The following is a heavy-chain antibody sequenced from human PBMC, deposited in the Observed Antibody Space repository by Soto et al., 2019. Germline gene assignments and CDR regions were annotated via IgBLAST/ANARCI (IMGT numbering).Heavy chain of an antibody. J-gene: IGHJ2*01. CDR2: IYYSGST. CDR3: ARFGGASLSYWWFDV. Sequence: PSETLSLTCTVSGGSISSSSYYWGWIRQPPGKGLEWIGSIYYSGSTYYNPSLKSRVTISVDKSISTAYLQWNSLQASDTAMYYCARFGGASLSYWWFDVWGRGTLVTVSS. V-gene: IGHV4-39*02. CDR1: GGSISSSSYY. D-gene: IGHD2-21*01.